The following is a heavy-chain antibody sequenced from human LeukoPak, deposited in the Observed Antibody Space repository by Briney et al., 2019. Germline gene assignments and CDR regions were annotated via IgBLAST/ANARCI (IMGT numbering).Heavy chain of an antibody. J-gene: IGHJ5*02. CDR1: GYTFTSYA. CDR3: ARDRGSGSYIVFDP. V-gene: IGHV1-3*01. D-gene: IGHD3-10*01. CDR2: INAGNGNT. Sequence: ASVKVSCKASGYTFTSYAMHWVRQAPGQRLEWMGWINAGNGNTRYSQKFQGRVTITRDTSASTAYMELSSLRSEDTAVYYCARDRGSGSYIVFDPWGQGTLVTVSS.